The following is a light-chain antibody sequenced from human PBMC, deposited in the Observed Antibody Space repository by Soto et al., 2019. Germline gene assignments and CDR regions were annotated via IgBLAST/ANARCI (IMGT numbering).Light chain of an antibody. V-gene: IGKV1-39*01. CDR3: QQSYRSPYT. Sequence: IQMTQSPSSLSASVGDSVTVTCRASQSINIYLNWYQQNPGQAPTLLIYGPSSLQTGVPSRFTADGSRTDFTLTISSLQPEDFATYYCQQSYRSPYTFSQGTKLEIK. CDR1: QSINIY. CDR2: GPS. J-gene: IGKJ2*01.